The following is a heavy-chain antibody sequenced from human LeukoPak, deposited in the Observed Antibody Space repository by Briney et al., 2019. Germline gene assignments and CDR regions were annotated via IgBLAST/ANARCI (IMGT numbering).Heavy chain of an antibody. D-gene: IGHD2-2*01. Sequence: ASVKVSCKASGYTFTGYYMHWVRQAPGQGLEWMGWINPNSGGTNYAQKFQGRVTMTRDTSISTAYMELSRLRSDDTAVYYCARGFVSEPYSSSTSCSWFDPWGQGTLVTVSS. V-gene: IGHV1-2*02. CDR2: INPNSGGT. J-gene: IGHJ5*02. CDR3: ARGFVSEPYSSSTSCSWFDP. CDR1: GYTFTGYY.